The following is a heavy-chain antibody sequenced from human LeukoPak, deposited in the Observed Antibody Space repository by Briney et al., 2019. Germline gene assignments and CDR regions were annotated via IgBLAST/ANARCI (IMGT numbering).Heavy chain of an antibody. D-gene: IGHD2-2*01. CDR2: IYFSGST. V-gene: IGHV4-59*01. CDR1: GGSISSYY. CDR3: ARDYCSSTSCHAAKNWFDP. J-gene: IGHJ5*02. Sequence: PSETLSLTCTVSGGSISSYYWSWIRQPPGKGLEWIGSIYFSGSTNYNPSLKSRVTISVDTSKKRFSLKLISLTAADTAKYYCARDYCSSTSCHAAKNWFDPWGREPWSPSPQ.